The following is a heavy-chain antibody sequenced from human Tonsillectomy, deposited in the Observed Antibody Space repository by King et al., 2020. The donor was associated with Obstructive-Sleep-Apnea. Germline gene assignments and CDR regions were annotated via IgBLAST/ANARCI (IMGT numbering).Heavy chain of an antibody. J-gene: IGHJ3*02. Sequence: VQLVESGPGLVKPSETLSLTCGVSGGSISSSNWWTWVRQPPGKGLEWIGEIYHSGRTNYNPSLKSRVTISVDKSKNQFSLKLSSVTAADTAVYYCASQNWQRAFDIWGQGTMVTVSS. V-gene: IGHV4-4*02. CDR1: GGSISSSNW. CDR3: ASQNWQRAFDI. D-gene: IGHD6-25*01. CDR2: IYHSGRT.